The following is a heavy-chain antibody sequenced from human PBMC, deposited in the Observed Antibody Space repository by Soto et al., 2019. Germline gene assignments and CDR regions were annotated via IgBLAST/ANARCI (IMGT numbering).Heavy chain of an antibody. Sequence: SETLSLTCTVSGCSISSGTFYWTRLPQQKGKDREWSGNIYYSGSTYYSPSLTSRATIAADPSKNQFSLRLSSVTAADTAVYYCARGVSSWAFVDYWGKGTLVTVSS. CDR1: GCSISSGTFY. V-gene: IGHV4-31*03. CDR2: IYYSGST. CDR3: ARGVSSWAFVDY. J-gene: IGHJ4*02. D-gene: IGHD2-15*01.